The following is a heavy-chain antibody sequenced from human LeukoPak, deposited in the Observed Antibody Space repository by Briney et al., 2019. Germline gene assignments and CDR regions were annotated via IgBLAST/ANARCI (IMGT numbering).Heavy chain of an antibody. Sequence: GGSLRLSCAASGFTFDDYAMHWVRQVPGKGLEWVSGISWNSGSIGYADSVKGRFTISRDNAKNTLYLQMNSLRAEDTAVYYCAKDYYPTLDDIVVVPAALDYWGQGTLVTVS. CDR2: ISWNSGSI. D-gene: IGHD2-2*01. V-gene: IGHV3-9*01. CDR1: GFTFDDYA. CDR3: AKDYYPTLDDIVVVPAALDY. J-gene: IGHJ4*02.